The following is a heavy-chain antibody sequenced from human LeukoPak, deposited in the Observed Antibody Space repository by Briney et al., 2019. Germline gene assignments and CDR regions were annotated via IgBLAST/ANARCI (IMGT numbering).Heavy chain of an antibody. D-gene: IGHD3-16*01. V-gene: IGHV3-23*01. Sequence: PGGFLRLSCAAPGGSFSTIVRTWGRQAPGKGLECVSTISASGGSTYYAVSVKGRFTITRDYSKNTLYLEIKSLRAEPTAVYYCSTGGGLRYYFVCWVQGTLVSVSS. CDR3: STGGGLRYYFVC. CDR1: GGSFSTIV. CDR2: ISASGGST. J-gene: IGHJ4*02.